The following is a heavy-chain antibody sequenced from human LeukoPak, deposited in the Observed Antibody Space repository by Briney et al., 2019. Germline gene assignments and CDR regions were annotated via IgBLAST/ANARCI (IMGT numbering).Heavy chain of an antibody. Sequence: ASVKVSCKASGYTFTSYGISWVRQAPGQGLEWMRWISAYNGNTNYAQKLQGRVTMTTDTSTSTAYMELRSLRSDDTAVYYCARPMVRSLYYYGMDVWGKGTTVTVSS. V-gene: IGHV1-18*04. D-gene: IGHD3-10*01. CDR3: ARPMVRSLYYYGMDV. CDR1: GYTFTSYG. CDR2: ISAYNGNT. J-gene: IGHJ6*04.